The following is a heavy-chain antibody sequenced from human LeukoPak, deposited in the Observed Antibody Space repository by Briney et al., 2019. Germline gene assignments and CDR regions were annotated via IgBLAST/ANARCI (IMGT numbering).Heavy chain of an antibody. V-gene: IGHV3-30*01. D-gene: IGHD3-10*01. Sequence: GKSLRLSCAASGFTFSNYAMHWVRQAPGKGLEWVSLISSGGTYEYYADPVKGRFTISRDNSKKTLYLQLNSLRPEDTAVYYCARDSTYYYDSGSSGPHYFDNWGQGTLVTVSS. CDR3: ARDSTYYYDSGSSGPHYFDN. CDR1: GFTFSNYA. J-gene: IGHJ4*02. CDR2: ISSGGTYE.